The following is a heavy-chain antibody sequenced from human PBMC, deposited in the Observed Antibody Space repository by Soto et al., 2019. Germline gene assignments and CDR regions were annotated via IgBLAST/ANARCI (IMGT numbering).Heavy chain of an antibody. J-gene: IGHJ6*02. CDR2: ITISGNTV. CDR1: GFPFSDSY. CDR3: ARVSWREKYGMDV. V-gene: IGHV3-11*01. Sequence: GGSLRLSCAASGFPFSDSYMSWIRQAPGKGLEWISYITISGNTVYYADSLKGRFTISRDNAKNSLYLQMDRLRAEDTAVYYCARVSWREKYGMDVWGQGTTVTVSS.